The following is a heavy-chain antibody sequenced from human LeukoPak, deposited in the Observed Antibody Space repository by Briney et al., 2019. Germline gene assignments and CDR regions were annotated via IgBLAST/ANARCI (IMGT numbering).Heavy chain of an antibody. Sequence: PSETLSLTCAVYGGSFSGYYWSWIRQPPGKGLEWIGEINHSGSINYNPSLKSRVTISVDTSKNQFSLKLSSVTAADTAVYYCARGGLRWLYNWFDPWGQGTLVTVSS. CDR2: INHSGSI. CDR1: GGSFSGYY. CDR3: ARGGLRWLYNWFDP. V-gene: IGHV4-34*01. J-gene: IGHJ5*02. D-gene: IGHD4-23*01.